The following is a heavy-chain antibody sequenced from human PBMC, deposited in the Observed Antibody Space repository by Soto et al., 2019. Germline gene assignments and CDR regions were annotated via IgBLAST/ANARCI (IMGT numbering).Heavy chain of an antibody. CDR1: GGTFSSYS. D-gene: IGHD3-22*01. Sequence: QVQLVQSGAEVKKPGSSVKVSCKASGGTFSSYSIDWMRQAPGQGLEWMGGIIPIFGTANYAQKFQGRITITADESTSTAYMELRSLRSEDTAVYYCARGVHYDSSSYYYFYWGQGTLVTVSS. J-gene: IGHJ4*02. CDR2: IIPIFGTA. CDR3: ARGVHYDSSSYYYFY. V-gene: IGHV1-69*01.